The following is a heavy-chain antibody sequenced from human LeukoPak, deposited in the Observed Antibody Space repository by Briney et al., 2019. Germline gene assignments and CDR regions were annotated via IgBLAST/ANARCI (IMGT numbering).Heavy chain of an antibody. CDR2: IYYSGST. CDR1: NYSISSGDY. Sequence: SETLSLTCTVSNYSISSGDYWGWIRQPPGKGLEWIGYIYYSGSTNYNPSLKSRVTISVDTSKNQFSLKLSSVTAADTAVYYCARLWFGDLYYFDYWGQGTLVTVSS. D-gene: IGHD3-10*01. V-gene: IGHV4-61*08. CDR3: ARLWFGDLYYFDY. J-gene: IGHJ4*02.